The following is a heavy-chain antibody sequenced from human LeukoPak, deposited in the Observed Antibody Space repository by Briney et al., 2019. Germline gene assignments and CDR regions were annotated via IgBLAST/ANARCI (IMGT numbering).Heavy chain of an antibody. J-gene: IGHJ6*04. CDR3: AELGITMIGGV. Sequence: GGSLRLSCAASGFTLSNAWMNWVRQAPGKGLEWVSYISSSGSTIYYADSVKGRFTISRDNAKNSLYLQMNSLGAEDTAVYYCAELGITMIGGVWGKGTTVTISS. CDR2: ISSSGSTI. CDR1: GFTLSNAW. V-gene: IGHV3-48*04. D-gene: IGHD3-10*02.